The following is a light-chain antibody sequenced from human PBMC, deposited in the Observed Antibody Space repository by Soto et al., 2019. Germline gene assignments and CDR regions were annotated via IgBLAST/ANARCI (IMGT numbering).Light chain of an antibody. CDR3: QQRYNWPVT. CDR1: QSITNY. Sequence: EIVLTQSPATLSLSPGEIATLSCRASQSITNYVGWYQQKPGQAPRLLIYATSNRATGIPARFSGSGSGTDFTLTISSLEPEDFSVYYCQQRYNWPVTFGQGTRLEIK. V-gene: IGKV3-11*01. J-gene: IGKJ5*01. CDR2: ATS.